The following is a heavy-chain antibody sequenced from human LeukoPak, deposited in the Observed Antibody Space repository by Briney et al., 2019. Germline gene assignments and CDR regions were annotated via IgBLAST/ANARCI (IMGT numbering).Heavy chain of an antibody. V-gene: IGHV3-7*01. CDR1: RFSFRTYW. CDR2: IKQVGSEK. CDR3: ARDSGEGSGWHTYPSY. J-gene: IGHJ4*02. D-gene: IGHD6-19*01. Sequence: PGGSLTLSCAVWRFSFRTYWVRWVRQAPGEGREWVAHIKQVGSEKYYVVSVKGRFTISRDNAKNPLYLQMNSLRAEDTAVYYCARDSGEGSGWHTYPSYSGQGTPGTVSS.